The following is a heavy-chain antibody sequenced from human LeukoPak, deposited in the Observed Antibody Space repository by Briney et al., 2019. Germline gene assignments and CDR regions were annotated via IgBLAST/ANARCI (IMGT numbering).Heavy chain of an antibody. J-gene: IGHJ4*02. Sequence: ASVTVSCKASGYTFTSYAMNWVRQAPRQGLEWMGWINTNTGNPTYAQGFTGRFVFSLDTSVSTAYLQISSLKAEDTAVYYCARNPIAAAGYPPLDYWGQGTLVTVSS. D-gene: IGHD6-13*01. CDR3: ARNPIAAAGYPPLDY. CDR1: GYTFTSYA. CDR2: INTNTGNP. V-gene: IGHV7-4-1*02.